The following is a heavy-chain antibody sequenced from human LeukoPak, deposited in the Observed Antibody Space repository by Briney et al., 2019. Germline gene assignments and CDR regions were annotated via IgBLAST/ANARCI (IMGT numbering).Heavy chain of an antibody. CDR1: GLGFSSFS. V-gene: IGHV3-21*01. D-gene: IGHD3-22*01. CDR2: VTPTTSYI. J-gene: IGHJ4*02. CDR3: ARLRRTSDSSGYYYYYDY. Sequence: GGSLRLSCAASGLGFSSFSFNWIRQAPGKGLEWVSSVTPTTSYIYYADSVRGRFTISRENVKNSLYLQMNSLRAEDTAVYYCARLRRTSDSSGYYYYYDYWGQGTLVTVSS.